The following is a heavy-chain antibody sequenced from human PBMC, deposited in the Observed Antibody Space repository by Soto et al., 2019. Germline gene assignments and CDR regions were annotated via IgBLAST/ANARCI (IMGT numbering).Heavy chain of an antibody. V-gene: IGHV1-18*01. CDR3: ARDPRHAEIRWLFDY. CDR2: ISAYNGNT. Sequence: ASVKVSCKASGYTFTSYGISWVRQAPGQGLEWMGWISAYNGNTNYAQKLQGRVTMTTDTSTSTAYKEMRSLRSDDTAVFYCARDPRHAEIRWLFDYWVQGTLVTVSS. CDR1: GYTFTSYG. J-gene: IGHJ4*02. D-gene: IGHD4-17*01.